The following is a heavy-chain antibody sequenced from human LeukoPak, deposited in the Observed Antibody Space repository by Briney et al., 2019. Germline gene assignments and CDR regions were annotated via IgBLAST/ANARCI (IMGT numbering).Heavy chain of an antibody. Sequence: ASVKVSCKASGYTFSRYYMRWVRQAPGQGLEWMGIINPSGGSTTYGQKFQGRVTMTRDTSTSTVYMDLRSLRSEDTAVYYCARGPYDFWSGYPRDYFDYWGQGTLVTVSS. CDR1: GYTFSRYY. J-gene: IGHJ4*02. CDR3: ARGPYDFWSGYPRDYFDY. V-gene: IGHV1-46*01. D-gene: IGHD3-3*01. CDR2: INPSGGST.